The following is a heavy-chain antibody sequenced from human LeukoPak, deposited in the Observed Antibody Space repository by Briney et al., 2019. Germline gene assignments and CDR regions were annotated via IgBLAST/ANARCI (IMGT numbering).Heavy chain of an antibody. J-gene: IGHJ6*04. Sequence: TSQTLSRARTVAGGSVNTCYWSSIQQRAGQLLHWLGRMHSSGGPNHTPSLRGQITMSGDASKHQFSLRLNSVSAADPAIYYCARGDSHPAAGPADLWGKGTTVIVSS. CDR2: MHSSGGP. CDR3: ARGDSHPAAGPADL. D-gene: IGHD6-13*01. CDR1: GGSVNTCY. V-gene: IGHV4-4*07.